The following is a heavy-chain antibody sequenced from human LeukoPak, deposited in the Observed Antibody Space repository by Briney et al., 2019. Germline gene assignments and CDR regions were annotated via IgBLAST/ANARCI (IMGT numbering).Heavy chain of an antibody. Sequence: GGSPRLSCAASGFTFSSYAMSWVRHAPGKGLEWVSAISGSGGSTYYADSVKGRFTISRDNSKNTLYLQMNSLRAEDTAVYYCAKEAAAGIRDGYYFDYWGQGTLVTVPS. D-gene: IGHD6-13*01. J-gene: IGHJ4*02. CDR2: ISGSGGST. CDR1: GFTFSSYA. V-gene: IGHV3-23*01. CDR3: AKEAAAGIRDGYYFDY.